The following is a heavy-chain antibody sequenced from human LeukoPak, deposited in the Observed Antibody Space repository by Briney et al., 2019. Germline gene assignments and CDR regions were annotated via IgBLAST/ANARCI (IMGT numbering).Heavy chain of an antibody. CDR2: IYYTGST. CDR1: GGSISSSNYF. D-gene: IGHD5/OR15-5a*01. V-gene: IGHV4-39*01. J-gene: IGHJ5*02. Sequence: PSQTLSLTCTVSGGSISSSNYFWGWIRQPPGKGLEWIGNIYYTGSTYYNPSLKSRVTISADTSKNQFSLRLTSVTAADTAVYYCMRHRVYITSPWGQGTLVIVSS. CDR3: MRHRVYITSP.